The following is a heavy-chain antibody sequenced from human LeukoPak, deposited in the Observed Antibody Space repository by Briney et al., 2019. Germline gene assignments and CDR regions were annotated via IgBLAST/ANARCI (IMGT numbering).Heavy chain of an antibody. Sequence: SETLSLTCSVSGGSISSHYWSWIRQPPGKGLEWIGYIYYSGSTNYNPSLKSRVTISVDTSKNQFSLKLRSVTAADTAVYYCARDTLGTLDIWGQGTMVTVSS. CDR3: ARDTLGTLDI. V-gene: IGHV4-59*11. J-gene: IGHJ3*02. CDR2: IYYSGST. D-gene: IGHD1-1*01. CDR1: GGSISSHY.